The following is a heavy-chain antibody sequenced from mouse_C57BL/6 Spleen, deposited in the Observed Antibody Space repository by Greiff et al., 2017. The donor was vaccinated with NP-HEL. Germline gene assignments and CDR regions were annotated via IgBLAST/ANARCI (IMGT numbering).Heavy chain of an antibody. Sequence: EVKLMESGEGLVKPGGSLKLSCAASGFTFSSYAMSWVRQTPEKRLEWVAYISSGGDYIYYADTVKGRFTISRDNARNTLYLQMSSLKSEDTAMYYCTRDQEYYGSSYSYWYFDVWGTGTTVTVSS. CDR1: GFTFSSYA. CDR2: ISSGGDYI. J-gene: IGHJ1*03. D-gene: IGHD1-1*01. V-gene: IGHV5-9-1*02. CDR3: TRDQEYYGSSYSYWYFDV.